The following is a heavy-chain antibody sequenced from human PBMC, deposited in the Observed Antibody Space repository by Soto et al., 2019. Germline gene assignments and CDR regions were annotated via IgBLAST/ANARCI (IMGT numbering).Heavy chain of an antibody. V-gene: IGHV1-69*06. J-gene: IGHJ6*02. CDR1: GGTFSSYA. CDR2: IIPIFGTA. Sequence: RASVKVSCKASGGTFSSYAISWVRQAPGQGLEWMGGIIPIFGTANYAQKFQGQVTISADKSISTAYLQWSSLKASDTAMYYCASPATHYYYYGMDVWGQGTTVTVSS. CDR3: ASPATHYYYYGMDV.